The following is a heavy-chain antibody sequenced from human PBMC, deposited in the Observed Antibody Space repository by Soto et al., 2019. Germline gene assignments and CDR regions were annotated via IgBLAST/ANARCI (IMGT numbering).Heavy chain of an antibody. D-gene: IGHD3-22*01. J-gene: IGHJ4*02. CDR2: INSDGSST. Sequence: LILSCAASGFTFSSYWMHWVRQAPGKGLVWVSRINSDGSSTSYADSVKGRFTISRDNAKNTLYLQMNSLRAEDTAVYYCAIRASYYDSSGYFDYWGQGTLVTVSS. CDR1: GFTFSSYW. CDR3: AIRASYYDSSGYFDY. V-gene: IGHV3-74*01.